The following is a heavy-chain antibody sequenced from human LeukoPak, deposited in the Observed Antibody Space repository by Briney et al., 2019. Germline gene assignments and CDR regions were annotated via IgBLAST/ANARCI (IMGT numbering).Heavy chain of an antibody. CDR2: IDSGGSST. Sequence: GGSLRLSCTASAFTFSSYWMHWVRQAPGKGLVWVSHIDSGGSSTSYADSVKGRFTISRDNAKNTLYLQMNSLRAEDTAVYYCARDRYSSAWYEEWGQGTLVTVSS. CDR1: AFTFSSYW. D-gene: IGHD6-19*01. V-gene: IGHV3-74*01. J-gene: IGHJ4*02. CDR3: ARDRYSSAWYEE.